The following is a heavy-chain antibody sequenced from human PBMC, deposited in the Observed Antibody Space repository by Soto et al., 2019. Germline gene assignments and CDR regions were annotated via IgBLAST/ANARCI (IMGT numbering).Heavy chain of an antibody. CDR2: IIPIFGTA. CDR3: ARPVDFYGSGWFDP. CDR1: GGTFSSYA. D-gene: IGHD3-10*01. J-gene: IGHJ5*02. Sequence: QVQLVQSGAEVKKPGSSVKVSCKASGGTFSSYAISWVRQAPGQGLEWMGGIIPIFGTANYAQKLKGRVTITADEPTSTAYMELSSLRSEDTAVYYCARPVDFYGSGWFDPWGQGTLVTVSS. V-gene: IGHV1-69*01.